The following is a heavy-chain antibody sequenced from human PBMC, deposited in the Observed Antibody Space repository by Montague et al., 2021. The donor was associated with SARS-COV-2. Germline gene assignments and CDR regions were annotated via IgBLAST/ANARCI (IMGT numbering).Heavy chain of an antibody. CDR2: IRHYGSP. J-gene: IGHJ1*01. CDR1: GGSFGGYY. V-gene: IGHV4-34*01. Sequence: SETLFLTCVVYGGSFGGYYWTWIRQTPGEGLEWIGEIRHYGSPNYNPSVNPSLKSRVTMSIDTSKNQFSLRLTSVSAADTAVYYCVRGGYGGRSSDWGQGTLVTVSS. CDR3: VRGGYGGRSSD. D-gene: IGHD4-23*01.